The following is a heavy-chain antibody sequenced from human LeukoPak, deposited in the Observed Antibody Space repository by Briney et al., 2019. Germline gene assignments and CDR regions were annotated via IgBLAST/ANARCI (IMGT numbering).Heavy chain of an antibody. CDR1: GGSISSSSYY. CDR3: ARDRGDGYNFGLDY. V-gene: IGHV4-39*07. J-gene: IGHJ4*02. CDR2: IYYSGTT. D-gene: IGHD5-24*01. Sequence: PSETLSLTCTVSGGSISSSSYYWGWIRQPPGKGLEWIGSIYYSGTTYYNPSLKSRVTISVDTSKNQFSLKLSSVTAADTAVYYCARDRGDGYNFGLDYWGQGTLVTVSS.